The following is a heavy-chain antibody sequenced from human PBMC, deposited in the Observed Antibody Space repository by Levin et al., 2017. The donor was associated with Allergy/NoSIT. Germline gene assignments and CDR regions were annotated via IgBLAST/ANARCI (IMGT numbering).Heavy chain of an antibody. CDR3: TMEANIVVLPAAGDSFDI. D-gene: IGHD2-2*01. CDR1: GGTFSSNA. J-gene: IGHJ3*02. V-gene: IGHV1-69*13. CDR2: IRPIFGTA. Sequence: SVKVSCKASGGTFSSNALNWVRQAPGQGLEWMGGIRPIFGTADYAQKYQGRVSITADESTGTAYMELSSLRSEETAMYYCTMEANIVVLPAAGDSFDIWGQGTMVTVSS.